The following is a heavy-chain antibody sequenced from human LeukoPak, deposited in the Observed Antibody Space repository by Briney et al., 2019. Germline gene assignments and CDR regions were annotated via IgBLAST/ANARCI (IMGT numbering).Heavy chain of an antibody. V-gene: IGHV3-74*01. J-gene: IGHJ4*02. Sequence: GGSLRLSCAASGFMFGTYWMHWVRQAPGKGLVWLSRINTDGSSTTYADSVKGRFTISRDNTKNTLYLQMNSLRAEDTAVYYCAKEYSYGKIFDYWGQGTLVTVSS. CDR2: INTDGSST. D-gene: IGHD5-18*01. CDR3: AKEYSYGKIFDY. CDR1: GFMFGTYW.